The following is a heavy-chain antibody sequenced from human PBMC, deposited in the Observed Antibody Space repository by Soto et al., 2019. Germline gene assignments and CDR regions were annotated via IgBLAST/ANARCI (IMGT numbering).Heavy chain of an antibody. D-gene: IGHD3-22*01. Sequence: QVQLVESGGGVVQPGRSLRLSCAASGFTFNIYAMHWVRQAPGKGLEWVALISYDGSNKYYADSVKGRFTISRDNSENTLYLQMNSLRAEDTAVYYCARELARRYSDTSGVADAFDIWGQGTMVTVSS. V-gene: IGHV3-30-3*01. CDR3: ARELARRYSDTSGVADAFDI. J-gene: IGHJ3*02. CDR2: ISYDGSNK. CDR1: GFTFNIYA.